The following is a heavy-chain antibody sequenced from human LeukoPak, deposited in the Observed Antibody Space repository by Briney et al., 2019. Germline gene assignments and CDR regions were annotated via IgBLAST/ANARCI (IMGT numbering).Heavy chain of an antibody. D-gene: IGHD1-26*01. CDR3: ARARGRIVGATRFDY. CDR2: IYPGDSDT. V-gene: IGHV5-51*01. J-gene: IGHJ4*02. CDR1: GYNFTSYW. Sequence: GESLKISCKGSGYNFTSYWIGWVRQMPGKGLEWMGIIYPGDSDTRYSPSFQGQVTISADKSISTAYLQWSSLKASDTAMYYCARARGRIVGATRFDYWGQGTLVTVSS.